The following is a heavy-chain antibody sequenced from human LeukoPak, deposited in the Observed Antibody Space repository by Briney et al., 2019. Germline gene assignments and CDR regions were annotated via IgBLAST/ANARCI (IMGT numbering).Heavy chain of an antibody. CDR3: ARGGYSYGYFDY. J-gene: IGHJ4*02. Sequence: SQTLSLTCAVSGGSISSGGYSWSWIRQPPGKGLGWIGYIYHSGSTYYNPSLKSRVTISVDRSKNQFSLKLSSVTAADTAVYYCARGGYSYGYFDYWGQGTLVTVSS. CDR1: GGSISSGGYS. V-gene: IGHV4-30-2*01. D-gene: IGHD5-18*01. CDR2: IYHSGST.